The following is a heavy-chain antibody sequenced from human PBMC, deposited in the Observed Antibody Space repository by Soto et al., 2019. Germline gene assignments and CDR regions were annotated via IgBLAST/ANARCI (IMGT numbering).Heavy chain of an antibody. CDR1: GFTFNNYA. CDR3: VKAATYGAGWGYYMDV. D-gene: IGHD4-17*01. Sequence: QVQLVESGGGVVQPGRSLRLSCAASGFTFNNYAMHWVRQAPGKGLEWVALISSDGNTKYYADSVRGRFTISRDNSKNTLYLQMSSLRAEDSALYYGVKAATYGAGWGYYMDVWVKGTRVTVSS. CDR2: ISSDGNTK. J-gene: IGHJ6*03. V-gene: IGHV3-30*18.